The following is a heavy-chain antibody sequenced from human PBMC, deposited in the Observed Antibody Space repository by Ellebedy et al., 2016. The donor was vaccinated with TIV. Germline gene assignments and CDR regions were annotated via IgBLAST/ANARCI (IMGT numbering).Heavy chain of an antibody. Sequence: GEPLKISCAASGFTFSSYAMSWVRQAPGKGLEWVSGIIASGGSTYYADSVKGRFTISRDNSTKTLYLQMNRRRADDTAVYYCAKGRGGGSDSSAPRYYFDYWGLGTLVTVSS. CDR1: GFTFSSYA. D-gene: IGHD3-22*01. V-gene: IGHV3-23*01. CDR3: AKGRGGGSDSSAPRYYFDY. J-gene: IGHJ4*02. CDR2: IIASGGST.